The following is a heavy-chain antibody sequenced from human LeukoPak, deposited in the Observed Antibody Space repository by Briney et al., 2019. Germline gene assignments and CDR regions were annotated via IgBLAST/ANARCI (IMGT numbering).Heavy chain of an antibody. CDR2: ISYDGSNK. CDR3: ADRGSYSLY. Sequence: TGRSLRLSCAAPGYTFSRYDMHWVRQAPGKGLEWVSFISYDGSNKYYVHSGKGLFTRSPDNTKDTLYQQMKSWKDQDTLVYHCADRGSYSLYWGQGTLVTVSS. CDR1: GYTFSRYD. V-gene: IGHV3-30*03. J-gene: IGHJ4*02. D-gene: IGHD1-26*01.